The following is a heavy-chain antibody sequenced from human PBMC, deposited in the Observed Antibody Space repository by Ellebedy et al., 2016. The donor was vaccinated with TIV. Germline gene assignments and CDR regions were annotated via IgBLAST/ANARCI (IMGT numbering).Heavy chain of an antibody. D-gene: IGHD2-21*02. CDR2: INPSDGGT. CDR3: ARVSAVTAHFDH. V-gene: IGHV1-46*04. Sequence: AASVKVSCKASGYTFTNNYIHWVRQAPGQGPEWMGIINPSDGGTVYAQKLLGRVTMTSDTSTSTVYMELSSLRSEDTAVYFCARVSAVTAHFDHWGQGSLVTVSS. CDR1: GYTFTNNY. J-gene: IGHJ4*02.